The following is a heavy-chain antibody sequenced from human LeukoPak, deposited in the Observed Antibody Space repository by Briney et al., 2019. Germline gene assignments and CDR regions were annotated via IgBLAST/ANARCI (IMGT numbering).Heavy chain of an antibody. CDR3: ARDAPYDDILTYFDL. J-gene: IGHJ2*01. V-gene: IGHV1-2*02. Sequence: ASVKVSCKASGYTFIGYYMHWVRQAPGQGLEWMGWINPNSGGTNYAQKFQGRVTMTRDTFISTAYMELSRLRSDDTAVYYCARDAPYDDILTYFDLWGRGTLVTVSS. D-gene: IGHD3-9*01. CDR1: GYTFIGYY. CDR2: INPNSGGT.